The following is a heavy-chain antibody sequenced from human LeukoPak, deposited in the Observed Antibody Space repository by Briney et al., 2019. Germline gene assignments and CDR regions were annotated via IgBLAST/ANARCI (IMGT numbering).Heavy chain of an antibody. D-gene: IGHD7-27*01. V-gene: IGHV4-39*01. CDR1: GGSISSSSYY. Sequence: SETLSLTCTVSGGSISSSSYYWGWIRQPPGKGLEWIGSIYYSGSTYYNPSLKSRVTISVDTSKNQFSLKLSSVTAADTAVYYCARASSWGFDIWGQGTMVTVSS. CDR2: IYYSGST. CDR3: ARASSWGFDI. J-gene: IGHJ3*02.